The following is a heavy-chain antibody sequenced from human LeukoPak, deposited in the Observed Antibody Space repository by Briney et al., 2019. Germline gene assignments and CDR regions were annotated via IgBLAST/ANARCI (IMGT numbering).Heavy chain of an antibody. CDR3: ARGPPRGKYYYMDV. D-gene: IGHD1-1*01. CDR2: IGTASGT. V-gene: IGHV3-13*01. Sequence: GGSLRLSCAASGFTFSSFDMHWVRQPTGQGLEWVSTIGTASGTYYPGSVEGRFTLSRDNAKNSLYLQMNSLTAGDTAVYYCARGPPRGKYYYMDVWGKGTAVTVSS. J-gene: IGHJ6*03. CDR1: GFTFSSFD.